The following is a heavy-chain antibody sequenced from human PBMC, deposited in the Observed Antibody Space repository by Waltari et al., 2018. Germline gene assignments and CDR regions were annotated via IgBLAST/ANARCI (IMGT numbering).Heavy chain of an antibody. CDR1: RFTFSNSW. CDR2: IKQDGAEK. Sequence: EVRLVESGGGLVQPGGSLRRSCAGSRFTFSNSWMSWVRQAPGKGLEWVANIKQDGAEKNYVDSVKGRFTISRDNAKESLYLQMNSLRADDTAVYFCAREATDYFYGLDLWGQGTTVTVSS. V-gene: IGHV3-7*01. CDR3: AREATDYFYGLDL. J-gene: IGHJ6*02.